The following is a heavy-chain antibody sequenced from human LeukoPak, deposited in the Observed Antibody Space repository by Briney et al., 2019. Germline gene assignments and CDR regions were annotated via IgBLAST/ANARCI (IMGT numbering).Heavy chain of an antibody. J-gene: IGHJ4*02. V-gene: IGHV4-34*01. Sequence: SETLSLTCAVYGGSFSGYYWSWIRQPPGKGLEWIGEINHSGSTNYNPSLKSRVTISVDTSKNQFSLKLSSVTAADTAVYYCARRGMYYDILTGYYSYDFDYWGQGTLVTVSS. CDR1: GGSFSGYY. CDR2: INHSGST. D-gene: IGHD3-9*01. CDR3: ARRGMYYDILTGYYSYDFDY.